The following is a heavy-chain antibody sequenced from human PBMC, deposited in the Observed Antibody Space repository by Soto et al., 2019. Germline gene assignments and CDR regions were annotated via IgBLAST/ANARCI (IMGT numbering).Heavy chain of an antibody. J-gene: IGHJ4*02. CDR1: GFTFSSYG. CDR2: ISYDGSNK. D-gene: IGHD6-19*01. Sequence: HPGGSLRLSCAASGFTFSSYGMHWVRQAPGKGLEWVAVISYDGSNKYYADSVKGRFTISRDNSKNTLYLQMNSLRAEDTAVYYCAKGGIAVTLYYFDYWGQGTLVTVSS. V-gene: IGHV3-30*18. CDR3: AKGGIAVTLYYFDY.